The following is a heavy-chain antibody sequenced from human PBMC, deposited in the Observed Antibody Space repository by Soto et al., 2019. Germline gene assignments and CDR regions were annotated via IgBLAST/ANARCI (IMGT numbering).Heavy chain of an antibody. CDR1: GGSITSGGYS. CDR3: ARDYYGMDV. CDR2: TYQSGSA. J-gene: IGHJ6*02. V-gene: IGHV4-30-2*06. Sequence: SETLSLTCTVSGGSITSGGYSWTWIRQSPGKGLEWIGYTYQSGSAYYNPSLKSRVTISVDRSKNQFSLNLTSVTAADTAVYYCARDYYGMDVWGQGTTVTVAS.